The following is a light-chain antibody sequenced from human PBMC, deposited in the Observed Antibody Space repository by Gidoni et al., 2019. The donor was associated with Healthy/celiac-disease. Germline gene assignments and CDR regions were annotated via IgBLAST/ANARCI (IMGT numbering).Light chain of an antibody. CDR2: GAS. V-gene: IGKV3-15*01. CDR1: QSVSSN. J-gene: IGKJ1*01. CDR3: QQYNNWWT. Sequence: IVITQSPATLSVSPGERATLSCRASQSVSSNLAWYQQKPGQAPRLLIYGASNRATGIPARFSGSGSGTEFTLTISSLQSEDFAVYYCQQYNNWWTFGQXTKVEIK.